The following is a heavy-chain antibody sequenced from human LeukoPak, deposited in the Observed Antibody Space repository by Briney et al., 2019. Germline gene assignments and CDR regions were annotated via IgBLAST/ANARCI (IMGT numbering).Heavy chain of an antibody. V-gene: IGHV3-23*01. D-gene: IGHD3-22*01. CDR3: ATRLDYYDSSAVDY. J-gene: IGHJ4*02. Sequence: GGSLRLSCAASGFTFSSYAMSWVRQAPGKGLEWVSAISGSGGSTYYADSVKGRFTISRDNSKNTLYLQMNSLRAEDTAVYYCATRLDYYDSSAVDYRGQGTLVTVSS. CDR1: GFTFSSYA. CDR2: ISGSGGST.